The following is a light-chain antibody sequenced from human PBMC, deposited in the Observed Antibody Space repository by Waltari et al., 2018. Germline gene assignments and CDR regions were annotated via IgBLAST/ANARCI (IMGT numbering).Light chain of an antibody. CDR1: QNVGTY. CDR3: QQRRNWPLT. J-gene: IGKJ4*01. CDR2: DAS. V-gene: IGKV3-11*01. Sequence: EIVLTQSPALLSFSPGERATLSCRASQNVGTYLAGYQQRPGQSPSLLIYDASNRATGIRARFTGSGSETDFTLTISSLQPEDFAVYYCQQRRNWPLTFGGGTRVQI.